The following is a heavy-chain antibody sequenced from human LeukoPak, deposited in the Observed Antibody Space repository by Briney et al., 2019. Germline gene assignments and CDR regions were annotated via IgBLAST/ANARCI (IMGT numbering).Heavy chain of an antibody. D-gene: IGHD1-1*01. CDR3: ARGRLDDSTYRPFDY. J-gene: IGHJ4*02. Sequence: SETLSLTCAVSGASTTSDYWSWIRQPPGKGLEWIGYIYYSGNNAYNPSLKSRVTISLDTSKDQVSLKLTSVTAADTAVYYCARGRLDDSTYRPFDYWGRGILVTVSS. CDR2: IYYSGNN. V-gene: IGHV4-59*01. CDR1: GASTTSDY.